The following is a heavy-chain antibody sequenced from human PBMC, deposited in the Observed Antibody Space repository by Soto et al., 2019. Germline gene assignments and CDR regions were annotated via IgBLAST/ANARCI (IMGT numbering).Heavy chain of an antibody. CDR2: IYYSGST. V-gene: IGHV4-30-4*01. D-gene: IGHD3-22*01. CDR3: ARDLVYSSGYYDY. J-gene: IGHJ4*02. CDR1: GGSNSSGDYY. Sequence: PSETLSLTCTVSGGSNSSGDYYWSWIRQPPGKGLEWIGYIYYSGSTYYNPSLKSRVTISVDTSKNQFSLKLSSVTAADTAVYYCARDLVYSSGYYDYWGQGTLVTVSS.